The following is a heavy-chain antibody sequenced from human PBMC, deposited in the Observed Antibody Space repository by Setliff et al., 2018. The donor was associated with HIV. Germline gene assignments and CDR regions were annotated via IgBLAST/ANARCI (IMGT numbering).Heavy chain of an antibody. J-gene: IGHJ6*03. D-gene: IGHD3-22*01. CDR1: GGSISSGSYY. V-gene: IGHV4-61*02. Sequence: SETLSLTCTVSGGSISSGSYYWSWIRQPAGKGLEWIGRIYTSGSTNYNPSLKSRVTISVDTSKNKLSLKLRSVTAADTAVYYCARETYYYDNPQYYYYYMDVWGKGTTVTVSS. CDR3: ARETYYYDNPQYYYYYMDV. CDR2: IYTSGST.